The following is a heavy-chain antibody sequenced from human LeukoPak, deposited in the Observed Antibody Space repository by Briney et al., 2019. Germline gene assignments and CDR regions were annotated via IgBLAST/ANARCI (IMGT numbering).Heavy chain of an antibody. CDR2: IIPIFGTA. CDR3: ARDHYSSGDY. J-gene: IGHJ4*02. D-gene: IGHD6-19*01. V-gene: IGHV1-69*06. Sequence: SVKVSCKASGYTFTSYYMHWVRQAPGQGLEWMGGIIPIFGTANYAQKFQGRVTITADKSTSTAYMELSSLRSEDTAVYYCARDHYSSGDYWGQGTLVTVSS. CDR1: GYTFTSYY.